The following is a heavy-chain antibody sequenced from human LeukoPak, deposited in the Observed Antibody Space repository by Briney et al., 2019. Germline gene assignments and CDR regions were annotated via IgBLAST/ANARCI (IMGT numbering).Heavy chain of an antibody. CDR2: ISSSSSYI. D-gene: IGHD1-26*01. CDR3: ARLSGSYFGLDY. J-gene: IGHJ4*02. CDR1: GFTFSSYS. V-gene: IGHV3-21*01. Sequence: GGSLRLSCAASGFTFSSYSMNWVRQAPGKGLEWVSSISSSSSYIYYADSVKGRFTISRDNAKNSLYLQMNSLRAEVTAVYYCARLSGSYFGLDYWGQGTLVTVSS.